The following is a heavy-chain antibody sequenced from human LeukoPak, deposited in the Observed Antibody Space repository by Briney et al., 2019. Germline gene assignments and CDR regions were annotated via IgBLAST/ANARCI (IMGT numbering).Heavy chain of an antibody. Sequence: XSSYYWXWIRQPPGKGLEWVGYIYYSGSTNYNPSLKRRVTISVETSKKKFSLKLSSVTAADTAVYYCARVNSYGYAGYFDYWGQGTLVTVSS. CDR2: IYYSGST. CDR3: ARVNSYGYAGYFDY. J-gene: IGHJ4*02. CDR1: XSSYY. D-gene: IGHD5-18*01. V-gene: IGHV4-59*01.